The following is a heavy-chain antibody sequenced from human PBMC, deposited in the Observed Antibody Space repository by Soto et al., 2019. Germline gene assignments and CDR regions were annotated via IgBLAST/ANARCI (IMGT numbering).Heavy chain of an antibody. Sequence: GASVKVSCKASGYTFTSYGISWVRQAPGQGLEWMGWISAYNGNTNYAQKLQGRVTMTTDTSTSTAYMELRSLRSDDTAVYYCARDEPDTAMARNYYYYGMDVWGQGTTVTVSS. CDR2: ISAYNGNT. CDR3: ARDEPDTAMARNYYYYGMDV. D-gene: IGHD5-18*01. J-gene: IGHJ6*02. V-gene: IGHV1-18*01. CDR1: GYTFTSYG.